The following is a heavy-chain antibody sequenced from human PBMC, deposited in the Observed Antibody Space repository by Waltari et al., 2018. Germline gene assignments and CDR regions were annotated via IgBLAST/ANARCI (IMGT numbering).Heavy chain of an antibody. D-gene: IGHD1-26*01. CDR2: IYTNGST. Sequence: QVQLQESGPGLVKPSQTLSLTCTVSGGSIDSGSYYWSWIRQPAGKGLEWIGRIYTNGSTNYNPSLKSRVTISVDTSKHQFALNLSSVTAADTAVYYCARGPLLSKVDYWGQGTLVTVSS. CDR1: GGSIDSGSYY. V-gene: IGHV4-61*02. CDR3: ARGPLLSKVDY. J-gene: IGHJ4*02.